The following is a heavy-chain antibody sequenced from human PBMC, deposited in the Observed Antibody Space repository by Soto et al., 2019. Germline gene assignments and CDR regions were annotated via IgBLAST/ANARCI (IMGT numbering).Heavy chain of an antibody. Sequence: PSETLSLTCTISGGSISVYYWNWVRQPPGHELEWIGYIYASGSPYYNPSLRSRVTISADTSKNQISLKLTSPTAADTAVYYCARGVGSSPPRYWGRGTLVTVSS. J-gene: IGHJ4*02. CDR2: IYASGSP. V-gene: IGHV4-59*01. D-gene: IGHD1-26*01. CDR3: ARGVGSSPPRY. CDR1: GGSISVYY.